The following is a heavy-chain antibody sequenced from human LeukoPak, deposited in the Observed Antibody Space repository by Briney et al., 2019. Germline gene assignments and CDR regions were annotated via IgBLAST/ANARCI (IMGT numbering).Heavy chain of an antibody. CDR2: IYSGGST. CDR3: ARHDWFDP. D-gene: IGHD3-3*01. V-gene: IGHV3-53*01. J-gene: IGHJ5*02. CDR1: GCTISGDY. Sequence: GGSLRLSCAASGCTISGDYMSWVRQAPGKGLEWVSVIYSGGSTYYADSVKGRLTISRDNSKNTLYLQMNSLRAEDTAVYYCARHDWFDPWGQGTLVTVSS.